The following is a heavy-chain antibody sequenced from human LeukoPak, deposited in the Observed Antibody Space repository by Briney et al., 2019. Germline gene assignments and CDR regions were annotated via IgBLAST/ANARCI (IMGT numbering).Heavy chain of an antibody. Sequence: SETLSLTCIVSGGSISSSQWWSWVRQPPGKGLEWIGEINHSGSTNYNPSLKSRVTISVDTSKNQFSLKLSSVTAADTAVYYCARLAAGRDYWGQGTLVTVSS. J-gene: IGHJ4*02. D-gene: IGHD6-13*01. CDR2: INHSGST. CDR1: GGSISSSQW. CDR3: ARLAAGRDY. V-gene: IGHV4-4*02.